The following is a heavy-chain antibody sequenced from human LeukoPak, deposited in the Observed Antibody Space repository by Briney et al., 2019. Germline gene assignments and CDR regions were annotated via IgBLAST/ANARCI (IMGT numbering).Heavy chain of an antibody. Sequence: GGSLRLSCAASGFTVSSNYMSWVRQPPGKVLEWVSVIYSGGTTYYADSAKGRFTIPRDNSKNTLFLQMNSLRAEDTAVYYCARGDSSGSYPYYFDYWGQGTLVTVSS. V-gene: IGHV3-53*01. CDR1: GFTVSSNY. CDR3: ARGDSSGSYPYYFDY. J-gene: IGHJ4*02. D-gene: IGHD3-22*01. CDR2: IYSGGTT.